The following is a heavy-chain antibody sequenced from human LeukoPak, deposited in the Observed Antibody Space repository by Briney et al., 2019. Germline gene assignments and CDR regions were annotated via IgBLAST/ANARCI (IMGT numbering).Heavy chain of an antibody. Sequence: PSETLSLTCAVYGGSFSGYYWSWIRQPPGKGLEWIGEINHSGSTNYNPSLKSRVTISVDTSKNQFSLKLSSVTAADTAVYYCARQGRGIAARRLDYWGQGTLVTVSS. J-gene: IGHJ4*02. CDR1: GGSFSGYY. CDR3: ARQGRGIAARRLDY. CDR2: INHSGST. V-gene: IGHV4-34*01. D-gene: IGHD6-6*01.